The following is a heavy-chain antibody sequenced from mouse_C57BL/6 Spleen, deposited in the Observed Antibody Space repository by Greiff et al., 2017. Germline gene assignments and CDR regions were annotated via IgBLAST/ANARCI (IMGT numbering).Heavy chain of an antibody. J-gene: IGHJ4*01. CDR2: IYPGDGDT. CDR3: ARRMGNYFYAMDD. V-gene: IGHV1-80*01. D-gene: IGHD2-1*01. Sequence: VQLQQSGAELVKPGASVTISCKASGYAFSSYWMNWVKQRPGKGLEWIGQIYPGDGDTNYNGKFKGKATLTADKSSSTAYMQLSSLTSEDSAVYFCARRMGNYFYAMDDWGQGTSVTVSS. CDR1: GYAFSSYW.